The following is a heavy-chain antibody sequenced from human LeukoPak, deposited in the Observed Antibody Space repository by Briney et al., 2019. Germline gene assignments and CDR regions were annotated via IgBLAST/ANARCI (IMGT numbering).Heavy chain of an antibody. Sequence: GGSLRLSCTASGFSFSNYYMLWLRQAPGKGLVSVSRISSDGASTTYTDSVKGRFTVSRDNAKNTLYLQMNSLRNDDTAVYYCARDDSNGIDYWGKGTLVTVSS. D-gene: IGHD6-19*01. CDR3: ARDDSNGIDY. J-gene: IGHJ4*02. CDR1: GFSFSNYY. CDR2: ISSDGAST. V-gene: IGHV3-74*01.